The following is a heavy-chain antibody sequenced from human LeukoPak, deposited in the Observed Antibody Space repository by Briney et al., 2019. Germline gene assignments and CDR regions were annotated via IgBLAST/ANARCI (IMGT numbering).Heavy chain of an antibody. V-gene: IGHV4-39*07. CDR2: IYYSGST. CDR3: ARGLRDRGPIQTGWFDP. Sequence: SETLSLTCTVSGGSISSSSYYWGWIRQPPGKGLEWIGYIYYSGSTYYNPSLKSRVTISVDTSKNQFSLKLSSVTAADTAVYYCARGLRDRGPIQTGWFDPWGQGTLVTVSS. CDR1: GGSISSSSYY. D-gene: IGHD3-3*01. J-gene: IGHJ5*02.